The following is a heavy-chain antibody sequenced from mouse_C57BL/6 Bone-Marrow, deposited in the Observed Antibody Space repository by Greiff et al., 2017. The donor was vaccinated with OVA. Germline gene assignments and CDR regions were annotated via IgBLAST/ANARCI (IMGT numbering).Heavy chain of an antibody. CDR3: ARDYDYPHYYAMDY. D-gene: IGHD2-4*01. CDR2: IDPNSGGT. J-gene: IGHJ4*01. CDR1: GYTFTSYW. V-gene: IGHV1-72*01. Sequence: QVQLKQPGAELVKPGASVKLSCKASGYTFTSYWMHWVKQRPGRGLEWIGRIDPNSGGTKYNEKFKSKATLTVDKPSSTAYMQLSSLTSEDSAVYYCARDYDYPHYYAMDYWGQGTSVTVSS.